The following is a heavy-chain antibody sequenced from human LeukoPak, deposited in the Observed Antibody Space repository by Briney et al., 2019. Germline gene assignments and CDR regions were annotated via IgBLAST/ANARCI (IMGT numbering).Heavy chain of an antibody. D-gene: IGHD6-13*01. CDR3: ARDRGSAAKIPFNY. J-gene: IGHJ4*02. CDR1: GCTLSSSNR. V-gene: IGHV4-4*02. Sequence: PSETLSLTCAASGCTLSSSNRCSCVRQPPGKGVEWIGEIYHSGSTIYKPSLKSRVTISVDKSKNQFSLKLSSVTAADTAVYYCARDRGSAAKIPFNYWGQGTLVIVSS. CDR2: IYHSGST.